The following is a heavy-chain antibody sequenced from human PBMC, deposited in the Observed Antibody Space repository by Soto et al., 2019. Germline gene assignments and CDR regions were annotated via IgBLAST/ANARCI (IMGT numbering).Heavy chain of an antibody. J-gene: IGHJ4*02. Sequence: QVQLVESGGGVVQPGRSLRLSCAASGFTFSSYAMHWVRQAPGKGLEWVAVISYDGSNKYYADSVKGRFTISRDNSENTLYLQMNSLRAEDTAVYYCARDTSIVGAILSFDYWGQGTLVTVSS. V-gene: IGHV3-30-3*01. CDR2: ISYDGSNK. D-gene: IGHD1-26*01. CDR1: GFTFSSYA. CDR3: ARDTSIVGAILSFDY.